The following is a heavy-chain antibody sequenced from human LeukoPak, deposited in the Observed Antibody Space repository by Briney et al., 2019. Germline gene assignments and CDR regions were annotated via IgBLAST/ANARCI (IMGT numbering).Heavy chain of an antibody. V-gene: IGHV3-30-3*01. CDR2: ISYDGSNK. J-gene: IGHJ4*02. CDR1: GFTFSNYA. Sequence: GGSLRLSCAASGFTFSNYAMHWVRQAPGKGLEWVAVISYDGSNKYYADSVKGRFTISRDNSKSTLYVQMNGLRAEDTALYYCAKGTMVRGVTINYWGQGTLVTVSS. D-gene: IGHD3-10*01. CDR3: AKGTMVRGVTINY.